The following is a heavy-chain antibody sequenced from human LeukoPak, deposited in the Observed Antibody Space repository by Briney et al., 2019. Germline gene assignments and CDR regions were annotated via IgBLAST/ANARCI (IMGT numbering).Heavy chain of an antibody. D-gene: IGHD6-19*01. CDR2: IYTSGST. CDR1: GGSISSYY. Sequence: SETLSLTCTVSGGSISSYYWSWIRQPPGKGLEWIGYIYTSGSTNYNPSLKSRVTISVDTSKNQFSLKLSSVTTADTAVYYCARHKWVAGYYFDYWGQGTLVTVSS. V-gene: IGHV4-4*09. CDR3: ARHKWVAGYYFDY. J-gene: IGHJ4*02.